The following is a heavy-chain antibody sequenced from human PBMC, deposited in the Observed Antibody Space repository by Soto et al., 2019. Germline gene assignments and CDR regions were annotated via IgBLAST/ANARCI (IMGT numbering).Heavy chain of an antibody. Sequence: GESLKISCKGSGYSFTSYWIGWVRQMPGKGLEWMGIIYPGDSDTRYSPSFQGRVTISADKSISTAYLQWSSLKASDTAMYYCARFLTYYDILTGYYYFDYWGQGTLVTVSS. CDR2: IYPGDSDT. CDR3: ARFLTYYDILTGYYYFDY. D-gene: IGHD3-9*01. J-gene: IGHJ4*02. CDR1: GYSFTSYW. V-gene: IGHV5-51*01.